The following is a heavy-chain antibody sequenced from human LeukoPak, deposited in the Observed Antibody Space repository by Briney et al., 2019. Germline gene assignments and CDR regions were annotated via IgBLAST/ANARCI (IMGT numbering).Heavy chain of an antibody. D-gene: IGHD3-22*01. V-gene: IGHV3-23*01. J-gene: IGHJ4*02. CDR2: ISGSGGST. CDR3: AKDERLVMAPLDY. Sequence: PGGPLRLSCAASGFTFSSYAMSWVRQAPGKGLEWVSAISGSGGSTYYADSVKGRFTISRDNSKNTLYLQMNSLRAEDTAVYYCAKDERLVMAPLDYWGQGTLVTVSS. CDR1: GFTFSSYA.